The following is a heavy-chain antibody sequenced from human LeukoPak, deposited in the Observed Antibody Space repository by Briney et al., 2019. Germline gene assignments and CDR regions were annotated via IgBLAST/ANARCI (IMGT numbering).Heavy chain of an antibody. CDR1: GGSISSGDYY. CDR3: ARASPYYDFWSGYYGWFDP. Sequence: PSQTLSLTCTVSGGSISSGDYYWSWIRQPPGKGLEWIGYIYYSGSTYYNPSLKSRVTISVDTSKNQFSLKLSSVTAADTAVYYCARASPYYDFWSGYYGWFDPWGQGTQVTVSS. V-gene: IGHV4-30-4*01. D-gene: IGHD3-3*01. CDR2: IYYSGST. J-gene: IGHJ5*02.